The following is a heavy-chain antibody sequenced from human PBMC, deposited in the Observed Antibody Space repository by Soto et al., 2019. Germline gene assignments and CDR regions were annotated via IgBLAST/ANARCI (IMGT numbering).Heavy chain of an antibody. CDR2: IYYSGNT. CDR3: VRHNGVWNGYYPDY. J-gene: IGHJ4*02. D-gene: IGHD3-3*01. Sequence: QLQLQESGPGLVKPSETLSLTCTVSGGSISSDSHYWSWIRQPPWKGLEWIGSIYYSGNTYYNPSLKSRVTISVDTSKNQFSLKLSSVTVADTSVYDPVRHNGVWNGYYPDYWGQGSLVTVSS. CDR1: GGSISSDSHY. V-gene: IGHV4-39*01.